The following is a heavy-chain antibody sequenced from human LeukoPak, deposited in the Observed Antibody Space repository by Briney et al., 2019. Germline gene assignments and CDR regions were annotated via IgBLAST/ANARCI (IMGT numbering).Heavy chain of an antibody. J-gene: IGHJ6*02. D-gene: IGHD1-7*01. CDR2: IDSSGGYI. CDR1: GFTLSSYS. Sequence: GGSLRLSCAASGFTLSSYSMNWVRQAPGKALEWVASIDSSGGYIYYADSVKGRFTISRDNAKNSLYLQMNSLRAEDTAVYYCARGGRTGTTRVVNYYYGMDVWPQNTTVSVSS. CDR3: ARGGRTGTTRVVNYYYGMDV. V-gene: IGHV3-21*01.